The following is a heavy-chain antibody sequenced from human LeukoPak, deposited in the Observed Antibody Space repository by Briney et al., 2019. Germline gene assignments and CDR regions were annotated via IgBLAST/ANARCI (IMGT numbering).Heavy chain of an antibody. J-gene: IGHJ4*02. CDR3: ARVRNYCSGGSCYSIAYYFDY. Sequence: SETLSLTCTVSGGSISSYYWSWIRQPPGKGLEWIGYIYYSGSTNYNPSLKSRVTISVDTSKNQFSLKLSSVTAADTAVYYCARVRNYCSGGSCYSIAYYFDYWGQGTLVTVPS. V-gene: IGHV4-59*01. CDR2: IYYSGST. D-gene: IGHD2-15*01. CDR1: GGSISSYY.